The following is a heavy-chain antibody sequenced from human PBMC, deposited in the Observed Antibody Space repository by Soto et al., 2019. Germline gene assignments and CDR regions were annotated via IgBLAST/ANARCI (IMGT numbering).Heavy chain of an antibody. CDR1: GYTFTGYY. CDR2: INPNSGGT. D-gene: IGHD3-10*01. Sequence: QVQLVQSGAEVKKPGASVKVSCKASGYTFTGYYMHWVRQAPGQGLEWMGWINPNSGGTNYAQKFEGWVTMTRDTSISTAYMELTRLRSDATAVYFCARAHNWFDGEGYYFYGVDVWGQGTTVTVSS. V-gene: IGHV1-2*04. CDR3: ARAHNWFDGEGYYFYGVDV. J-gene: IGHJ6*02.